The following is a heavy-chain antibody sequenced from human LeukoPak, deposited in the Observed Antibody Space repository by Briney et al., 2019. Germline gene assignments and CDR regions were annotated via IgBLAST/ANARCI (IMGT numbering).Heavy chain of an antibody. Sequence: GGSLRLSCAASGFTFSDYYMSWIRQAPGKGLEWVSYISSSGSTIYYADSVKGRFTISRDNAKNTLFLQMNSLGAEDSAVYYCARGNFYSGSGSSPLDYWGQGTLVTVSS. V-gene: IGHV3-11*04. CDR3: ARGNFYSGSGSSPLDY. J-gene: IGHJ4*02. D-gene: IGHD3-10*01. CDR1: GFTFSDYY. CDR2: ISSSGSTI.